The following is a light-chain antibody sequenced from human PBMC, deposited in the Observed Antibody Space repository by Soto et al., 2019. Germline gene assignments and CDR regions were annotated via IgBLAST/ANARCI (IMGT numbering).Light chain of an antibody. Sequence: ETVLTQSPGTLSLSPGERATLSCRASQTVSSNYLAWYQQKPGQAPRLLIYSASSRATGIPDRFSGSGSGTDFTLTISRLEPEDFAVYYCQHYGSSYIFGQGTKLEIK. V-gene: IGKV3-20*01. CDR3: QHYGSSYI. CDR1: QTVSSNY. CDR2: SAS. J-gene: IGKJ2*01.